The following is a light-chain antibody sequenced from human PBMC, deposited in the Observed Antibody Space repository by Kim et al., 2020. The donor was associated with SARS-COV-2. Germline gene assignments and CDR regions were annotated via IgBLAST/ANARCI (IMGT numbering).Light chain of an antibody. V-gene: IGLV1-51*01. CDR3: GTWDSSRVVL. J-gene: IGLJ2*01. CDR2: GND. CDR1: SFNIGRNY. Sequence: PGQKVTISCSGSSFNIGRNYVSWYQQLPGAAPKLLIYGNDKRPSGIPDRFSGSKSDTSATLGITGLQTGDEANYYCGTWDSSRVVLFGGGTKLTVL.